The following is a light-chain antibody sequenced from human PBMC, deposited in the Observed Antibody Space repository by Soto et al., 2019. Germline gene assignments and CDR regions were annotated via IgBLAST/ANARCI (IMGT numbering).Light chain of an antibody. CDR2: GAS. Sequence: EILMTQSPATLSVSPGERATLSGRASQSVSNYLAWYQQIPGQPPRLLIYGASTRATGIPARFSGSGSGTEFTLTISSLQSEDFAVYYCQQYNNWPRTFGQGTKVDIK. CDR1: QSVSNY. J-gene: IGKJ1*01. V-gene: IGKV3-15*01. CDR3: QQYNNWPRT.